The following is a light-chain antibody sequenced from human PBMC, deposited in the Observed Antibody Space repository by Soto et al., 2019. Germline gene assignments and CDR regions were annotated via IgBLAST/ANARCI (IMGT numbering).Light chain of an antibody. CDR1: QSLRTNP. CDR3: QQYGKLPIT. CDR2: GVY. J-gene: IGKJ5*01. Sequence: EMLLTQSPCTLSLSLVSIATLSFMASQSLRTNPLAWYQQKPGQAPRLLISGVYSRAAGIPDRFSGSGSGTDFTLTISSLEPEDFAVYYCQQYGKLPITFGQGTRLEI. V-gene: IGKV3-20*01.